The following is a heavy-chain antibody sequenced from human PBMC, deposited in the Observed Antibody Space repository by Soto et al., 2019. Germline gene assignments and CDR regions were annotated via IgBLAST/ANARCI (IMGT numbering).Heavy chain of an antibody. CDR3: VRFGEGSPGSGPQADY. CDR2: IHHTGDT. D-gene: IGHD3-10*01. Sequence: QVHVQQWGAGLLKPSETLSLTCGVYGESFSAYYWNWIRQSPGKGLEWIGDIHHTGDTKYNPSLKSRLTLSVDTSKNQVSLKLTSVTAADAAVYYCVRFGEGSPGSGPQADYWGQGTLVTVSS. V-gene: IGHV4-34*01. CDR1: GESFSAYY. J-gene: IGHJ4*02.